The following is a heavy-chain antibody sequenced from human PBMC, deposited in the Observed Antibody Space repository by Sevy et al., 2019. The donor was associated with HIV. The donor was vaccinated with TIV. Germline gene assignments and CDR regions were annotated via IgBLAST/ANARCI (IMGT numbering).Heavy chain of an antibody. D-gene: IGHD6-6*01. V-gene: IGHV3-21*01. CDR2: ISSTSSYK. Sequence: GGSLRLSCAVSGFIFSDYAMNWVRQAPGKGLEWVSFISSTSSYKYYADSVEGRFTISRDNAKNSLYLQMDSLRAEDRAVYYCARGIGPSARNNAFDMWGQGTMVTVSS. J-gene: IGHJ3*02. CDR3: ARGIGPSARNNAFDM. CDR1: GFIFSDYA.